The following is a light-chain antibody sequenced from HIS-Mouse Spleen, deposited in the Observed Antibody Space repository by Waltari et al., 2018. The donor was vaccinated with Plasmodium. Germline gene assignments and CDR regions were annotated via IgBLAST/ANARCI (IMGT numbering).Light chain of an antibody. V-gene: IGLV3-10*01. J-gene: IGLJ3*02. CDR2: EDS. CDR3: YSTDSSGNHRV. CDR1: ALPKKY. Sequence: SYELPPPPSASVSPGQTASITCSGDALPKKYSYWYLQKSGQAPVLVIYEDSKRPSGIPERFSGSSSGTMATLTISGAQVEDEADYYCYSTDSSGNHRVFGGGTKLTVL.